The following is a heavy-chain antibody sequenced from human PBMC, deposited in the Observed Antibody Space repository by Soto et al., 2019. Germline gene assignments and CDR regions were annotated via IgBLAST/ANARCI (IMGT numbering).Heavy chain of an antibody. D-gene: IGHD3-22*01. CDR1: GFTFSDYY. V-gene: IGHV3-11*04. J-gene: IGHJ4*02. Sequence: GGSLRLSCAASGFTFSDYYMSWIRQAPGKGLEWVSYISSSGSTIYYADSVKGRFTISRDNAKNTLYLQMNSLRAEDTAVYYCTIRASYYDSSGYFDYWGQGTLVTVSS. CDR2: ISSSGSTI. CDR3: TIRASYYDSSGYFDY.